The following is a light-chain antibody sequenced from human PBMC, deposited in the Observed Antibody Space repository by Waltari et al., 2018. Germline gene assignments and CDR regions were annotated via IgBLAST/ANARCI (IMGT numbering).Light chain of an antibody. Sequence: QSVLTQPPSVSGAPGQRVSISCTGSGSNLGAGYDVHWYQHHPGQAPKLLSYGSSTRPPGVPDRFFGSQSGTSASLAITALQAEDEAEYYCQYYDTSLSVVFGGGTKLTVL. CDR3: QYYDTSLSVV. CDR1: GSNLGAGYD. V-gene: IGLV1-40*01. CDR2: GSS. J-gene: IGLJ2*01.